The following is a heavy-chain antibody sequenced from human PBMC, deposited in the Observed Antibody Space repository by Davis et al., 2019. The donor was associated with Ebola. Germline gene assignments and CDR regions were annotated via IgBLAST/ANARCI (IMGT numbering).Heavy chain of an antibody. D-gene: IGHD6-25*01. CDR1: GFTFDDYG. CDR3: ARREAASIDY. CDR2: ITNDGTRT. Sequence: GESLKISCAASGFTFDDYGMSWVRQAPGKGLVWVSRITNDGTRTSYADSVQGRFTISRDNAKNTLFLQLNSLRVEDTAIYYCARREAASIDYWGQGTLVTVSS. V-gene: IGHV3-74*01. J-gene: IGHJ4*02.